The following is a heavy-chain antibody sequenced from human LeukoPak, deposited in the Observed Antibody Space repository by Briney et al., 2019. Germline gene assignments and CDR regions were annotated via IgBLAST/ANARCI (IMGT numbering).Heavy chain of an antibody. D-gene: IGHD1-7*01. Sequence: SVKVSCKASGGTFSSYAINWVRQAPGQGLEWMGGIIPIFGTANYAQKFQGRVTITADESTSTAYMELSSLRSEDTAVYYCARDRQLELRSAFDYWGQGTLVTVSS. CDR1: GGTFSSYA. V-gene: IGHV1-69*01. CDR2: IIPIFGTA. CDR3: ARDRQLELRSAFDY. J-gene: IGHJ4*02.